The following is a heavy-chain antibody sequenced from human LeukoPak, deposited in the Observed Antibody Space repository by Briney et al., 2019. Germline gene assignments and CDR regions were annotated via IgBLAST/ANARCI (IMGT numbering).Heavy chain of an antibody. CDR3: AGGIDMVRGVKDAFDI. V-gene: IGHV4-61*09. CDR1: GDSIFNSNSY. J-gene: IGHJ3*02. Sequence: SETLSLTCSVSGDSIFNSNSYWSWMRQPAGKGLEWIGHIFSRGNTNYNPSLKSRVTISVDTSKNQFSLKLSSVTAADTAVYYCAGGIDMVRGVKDAFDIWGQGTMVTVSS. CDR2: IFSRGNT. D-gene: IGHD3-10*01.